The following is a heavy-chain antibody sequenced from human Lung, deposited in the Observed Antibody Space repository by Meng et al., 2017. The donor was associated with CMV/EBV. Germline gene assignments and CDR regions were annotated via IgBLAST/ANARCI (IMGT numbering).Heavy chain of an antibody. J-gene: IGHJ4*02. CDR1: GYSIGSGYF. D-gene: IGHD4-23*01. Sequence: SETLSLXXSVSGYSIGSGYFWGWIRQPAGKGLEWVGSIYHSGSTYHNPSLKSRVTISADSPRNQFSLKLISVTTADTAAYYCARMGARGGNSLIDYWGRGXLVTVSS. V-gene: IGHV4-38-2*02. CDR3: ARMGARGGNSLIDY. CDR2: IYHSGST.